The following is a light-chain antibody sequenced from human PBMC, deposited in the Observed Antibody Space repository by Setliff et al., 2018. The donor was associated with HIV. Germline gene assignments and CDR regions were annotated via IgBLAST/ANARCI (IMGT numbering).Light chain of an antibody. CDR3: QSGDRSGLL. Sequence: SYELTQPPSLSVSPGQTARITCSGDALPKQYAYWYQQKPGQAPVLLIYKDTERPSGIPERFSGSSSGTKVTLTISGVQAEDEADHYCQSGDRSGLLFGGGTKVTVL. CDR2: KDT. J-gene: IGLJ2*01. CDR1: ALPKQY. V-gene: IGLV3-25*03.